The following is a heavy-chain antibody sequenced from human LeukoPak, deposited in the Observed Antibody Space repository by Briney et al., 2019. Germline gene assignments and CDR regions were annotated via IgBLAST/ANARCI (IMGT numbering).Heavy chain of an antibody. J-gene: IGHJ4*02. CDR3: AVDMITFGGVIVALDY. CDR1: GYTFTSYG. CDR2: ISAYNGNT. Sequence: ASVKVSCTASGYTFTSYGISWVRQAPGQGLEWMGWISAYNGNTNYAQKLQGRVTMTTDTSTSTAYMELRSLRSDDTAVYYCAVDMITFGGVIVALDYWGQGTLVTVSS. D-gene: IGHD3-16*02. V-gene: IGHV1-18*01.